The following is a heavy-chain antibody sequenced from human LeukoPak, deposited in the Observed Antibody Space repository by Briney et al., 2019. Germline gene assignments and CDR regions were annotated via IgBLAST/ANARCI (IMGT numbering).Heavy chain of an antibody. D-gene: IGHD3-10*01. CDR2: ISAYNGNT. CDR1: GYTFTSYG. Sequence: GASVKVSCKASGYTFTSYGISWVRQAPGQGLEWMGWISAYNGNTNYAQKLQGRVTMTTDTSTSTAYMELRSLRSDDTAVYYCARDDGSGSYPPLVDYWGQGTLVTVSS. J-gene: IGHJ4*02. V-gene: IGHV1-18*01. CDR3: ARDDGSGSYPPLVDY.